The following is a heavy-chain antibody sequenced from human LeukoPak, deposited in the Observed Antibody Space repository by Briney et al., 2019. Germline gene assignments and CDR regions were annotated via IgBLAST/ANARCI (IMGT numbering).Heavy chain of an antibody. CDR1: GGSISSYY. CDR2: IYYSGST. J-gene: IGHJ6*03. V-gene: IGHV4-59*01. D-gene: IGHD6-6*01. Sequence: SETLSLTCTVSGGSISSYYWSWIRQPPGKGLEWIGYIYYSGSTNYNPSLKSRVTISVDTSKNQFSLKLSSVTAADTAVYYCAGSRSSPDYYYYYYMDVWGKGTTVTVSS. CDR3: AGSRSSPDYYYYYYMDV.